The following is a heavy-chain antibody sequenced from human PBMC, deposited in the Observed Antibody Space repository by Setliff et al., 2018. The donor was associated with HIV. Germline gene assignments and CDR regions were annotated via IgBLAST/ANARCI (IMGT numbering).Heavy chain of an antibody. CDR1: GFTLSNYA. J-gene: IGHJ4*02. Sequence: GGSLRLSCVASGFTLSNYAMNWVRQVQGKGLEWVSGITQTGDNTYYADSVRGRFVISRDNSKNTLYLQVSSLRADDSATYSCATDSSGPLSHWGPGTLVTVSS. D-gene: IGHD3-22*01. CDR2: ITQTGDNT. V-gene: IGHV3-23*01. CDR3: ATDSSGPLSH.